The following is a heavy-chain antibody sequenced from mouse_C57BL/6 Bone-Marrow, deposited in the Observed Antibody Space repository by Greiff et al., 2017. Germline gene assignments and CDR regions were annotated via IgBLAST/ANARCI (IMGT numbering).Heavy chain of an antibody. V-gene: IGHV5-6*01. CDR1: GFTFSSYG. CDR2: ISSGGSYT. Sequence: EVKLVESGGDLVKPGGSLKLSCAASGFTFSSYGMSWVRQTPDKRLEWVATISSGGSYTYYPDSVKGRFTISRDNAKNTLYLQMSSLKSEDTAMYYCARQGRGYAIDYWGQGTSVTVSS. CDR3: ARQGRGYAIDY. J-gene: IGHJ4*01.